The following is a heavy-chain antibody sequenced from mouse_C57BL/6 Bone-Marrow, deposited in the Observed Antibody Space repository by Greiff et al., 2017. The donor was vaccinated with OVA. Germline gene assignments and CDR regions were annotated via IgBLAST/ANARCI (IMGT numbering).Heavy chain of an antibody. Sequence: VQLQQSGPVLVKPGASVKMSCKASGYTFTDYYMNWVKQSHGKSLEWIGVINPYNGGTSYNQKFKGKATLTVDKSSSTAYMELNSLTSEDSAVYYCARTPGSRYFDVWGTGTTVTVSS. CDR1: GYTFTDYY. D-gene: IGHD1-1*01. CDR2: INPYNGGT. CDR3: ARTPGSRYFDV. V-gene: IGHV1-19*01. J-gene: IGHJ1*03.